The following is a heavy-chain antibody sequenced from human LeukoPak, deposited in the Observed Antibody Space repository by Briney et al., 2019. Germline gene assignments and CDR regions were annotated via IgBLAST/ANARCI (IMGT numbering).Heavy chain of an antibody. CDR1: GYTFTSYY. J-gene: IGHJ6*02. D-gene: IGHD3-3*01. CDR3: ARGLRFLEWLSQSPPNGMDV. V-gene: IGHV1-46*01. CDR2: INPSGGST. Sequence: RVASVKVSCKASGYTFTSYYMHWVRQAPGQGLEWMGIINPSGGSTSYAQKFQGRVTMTRDTSTSTVYMELSSLRSEDTAVYYCARGLRFLEWLSQSPPNGMDVWGQGTTVTVSS.